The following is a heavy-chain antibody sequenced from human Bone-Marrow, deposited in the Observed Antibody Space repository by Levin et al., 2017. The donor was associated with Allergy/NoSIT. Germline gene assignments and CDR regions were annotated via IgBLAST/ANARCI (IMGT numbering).Heavy chain of an antibody. CDR1: GYIFTHNY. D-gene: IGHD3-10*01. J-gene: IGHJ4*02. Sequence: GGSLRLSCKASGYIFTHNYMHWVRQAPGQGLEWMGMVYPRDGSTSYAQKYQGRLTMTRDTSTSTVYMELSSLTSDETAVYYCARDSEGFDYWGQGTLVTVSS. CDR2: VYPRDGST. V-gene: IGHV1-46*01. CDR3: ARDSEGFDY.